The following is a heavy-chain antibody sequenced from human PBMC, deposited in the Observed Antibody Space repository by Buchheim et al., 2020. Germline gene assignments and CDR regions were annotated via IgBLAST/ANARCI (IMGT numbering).Heavy chain of an antibody. CDR1: GFTFSSYG. CDR3: ANNGDGYNYYFDY. D-gene: IGHD5-24*01. CDR2: ISYDGSNK. J-gene: IGHJ4*02. V-gene: IGHV3-30*18. Sequence: QVQLVESGGGVVQPGRSLRLSCAASGFTFSSYGMHWVRQAPGKGLEWVAVISYDGSNKYYADSVKGRFTLSSDNSKNTLYLQMNSLRAEDTAVYYCANNGDGYNYYFDYWGQGTL.